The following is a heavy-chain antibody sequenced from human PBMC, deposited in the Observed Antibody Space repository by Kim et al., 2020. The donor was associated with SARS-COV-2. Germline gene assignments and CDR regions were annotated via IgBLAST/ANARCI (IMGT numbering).Heavy chain of an antibody. CDR2: DGSRN. CDR3: MRDYDF. J-gene: IGHJ4*02. V-gene: IGHV3-74*01. Sequence: DGSRNTSADSVGGRFTISKDNAKSTVFLEMSSLRAEDTALYYCMRDYDFWGQGTLVTVSS.